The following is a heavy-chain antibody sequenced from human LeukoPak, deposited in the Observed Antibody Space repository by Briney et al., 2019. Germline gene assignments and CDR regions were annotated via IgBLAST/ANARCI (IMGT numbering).Heavy chain of an antibody. D-gene: IGHD2-8*01. Sequence: SETLSLTCTVSGGSITSTDYHWGWIRQPPGKGLEWIGSIYYSGNTYCNPSLKSRVTISVDTSRNQFSLKLPSVTAADTAVYYCTRLSNGLPADYWGQGTLVTVSS. CDR3: TRLSNGLPADY. CDR2: IYYSGNT. J-gene: IGHJ4*02. V-gene: IGHV4-39*01. CDR1: GGSITSTDYH.